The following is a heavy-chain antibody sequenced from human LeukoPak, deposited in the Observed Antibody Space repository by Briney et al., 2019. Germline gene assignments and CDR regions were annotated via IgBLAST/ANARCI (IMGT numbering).Heavy chain of an antibody. CDR2: IWYDGSNK. V-gene: IGHV3-33*01. D-gene: IGHD2-2*01. J-gene: IGHJ6*02. CDR3: ASGAVPAAPAQHYYYGIDV. Sequence: PGGSLRLSCAASGFTFSSYGMHLVRQSPGKGLEWVAVIWYDGSNKYYADSVKGRFTISRDNSKNTLYLHMNSLSAEDTAVYYCASGAVPAAPAQHYYYGIDVWGQATTVTVSS. CDR1: GFTFSSYG.